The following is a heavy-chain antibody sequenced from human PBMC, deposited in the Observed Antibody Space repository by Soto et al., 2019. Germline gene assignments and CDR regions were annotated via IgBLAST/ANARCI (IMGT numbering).Heavy chain of an antibody. CDR1: GFTFSSYW. CDR3: ARPRYDGSGTPFDH. D-gene: IGHD3-22*01. V-gene: IGHV3-74*01. J-gene: IGHJ4*02. Sequence: EVQLVESGGGLVQPGGSLRVSCAASGFTFSSYWMHWVRQVPGKGLVWVSRISGDGSSTSYADAVRCRFTISRDNAKNTLYLQMNSLRAEDTALYYCARPRYDGSGTPFDHWGQGALVTLSA. CDR2: ISGDGSST.